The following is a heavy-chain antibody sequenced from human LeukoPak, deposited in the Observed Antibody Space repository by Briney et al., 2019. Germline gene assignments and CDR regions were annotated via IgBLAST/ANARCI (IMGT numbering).Heavy chain of an antibody. CDR2: IYPGDSDT. V-gene: IGHV5-51*01. Sequence: GESLKISCKGSGYSFTSYWIGWVRQMPGKGLEWMGIIYPGDSDTRYSPSFQGQVTISADKSISTAYLQWSSLKASDTAVYYCARRDYDSSGPSDAFDIWGQGTMVTVSS. CDR1: GYSFTSYW. D-gene: IGHD3-22*01. J-gene: IGHJ3*02. CDR3: ARRDYDSSGPSDAFDI.